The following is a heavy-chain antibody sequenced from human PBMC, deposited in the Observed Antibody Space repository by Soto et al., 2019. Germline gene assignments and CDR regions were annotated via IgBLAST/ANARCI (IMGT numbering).Heavy chain of an antibody. Sequence: SETLSLTCTVSGGSISSYYWSWIRQPPGKGLEWIGYIYYSGSTNYNPSLKSRVTISVDTSKNQFSLKLSSVTAADTAVYYCARPSADYYYMDVWGKGTTVTVSS. J-gene: IGHJ6*03. V-gene: IGHV4-59*08. CDR2: IYYSGST. CDR3: ARPSADYYYMDV. CDR1: GGSISSYY.